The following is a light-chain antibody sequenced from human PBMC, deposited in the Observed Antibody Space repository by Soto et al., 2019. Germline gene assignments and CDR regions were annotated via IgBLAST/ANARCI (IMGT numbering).Light chain of an antibody. J-gene: IGKJ1*01. CDR2: ATS. V-gene: IGKV3-20*01. Sequence: IVLTQSPGTLSLSPGERATLSCRASQNVGSRYLAWYQQKPGQAPRLLIYATSNRATGTPDRFSGSGSGTDFSLTIRSMETGDLPAYSCQQYGSSPRTFGQGTKVDIK. CDR3: QQYGSSPRT. CDR1: QNVGSRY.